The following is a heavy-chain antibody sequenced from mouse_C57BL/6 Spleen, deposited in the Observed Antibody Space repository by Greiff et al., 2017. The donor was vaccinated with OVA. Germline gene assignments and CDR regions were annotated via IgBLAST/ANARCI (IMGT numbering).Heavy chain of an antibody. CDR2: INPNYGTT. J-gene: IGHJ1*03. CDR3: ARSLYYYGSSYLYWYFDV. D-gene: IGHD1-1*01. V-gene: IGHV1-39*01. Sequence: VQLQQSGPELVKPGASVKISCKASGYSFTDYNMNWVKQSNGKSLEWIGVINPNYGTTSYNQKFKGKATLTVAQSSSTAYMQRNSLTSEDSAVYYCARSLYYYGSSYLYWYFDVWGTGTTVTVSS. CDR1: GYSFTDYN.